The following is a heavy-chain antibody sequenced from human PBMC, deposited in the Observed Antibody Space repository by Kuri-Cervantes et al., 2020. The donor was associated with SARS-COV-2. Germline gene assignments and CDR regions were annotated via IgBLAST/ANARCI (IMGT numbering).Heavy chain of an antibody. CDR2: INPNSGGT. CDR3: AYYYDFSEGRFDY. CDR1: GYTFTGYY. J-gene: IGHJ4*02. Sequence: ASVKVSCKASGYTFTGYYMHWVRQAPGQGLEWMGWINPNSGGTNYAQKLQGRVTMTTDTSTSTAYMELRSLRSDDTAVYYCAYYYDFSEGRFDYWGQGTLVTVSS. D-gene: IGHD3-3*01. V-gene: IGHV1-2*02.